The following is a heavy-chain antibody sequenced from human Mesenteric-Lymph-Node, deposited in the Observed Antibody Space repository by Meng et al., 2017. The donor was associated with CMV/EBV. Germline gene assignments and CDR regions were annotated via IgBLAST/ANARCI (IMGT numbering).Heavy chain of an antibody. Sequence: SGFSLSTSGVGLGWIRQPPGKALEWLALIYWDDDKRYSPSLKSRLTITKDTSKNQVVLTMTNMDPVDTATYYCARKNYYGSGSLVDYWGQGTLVTVSS. CDR1: GFSLSTSGVG. V-gene: IGHV2-5*02. D-gene: IGHD3-10*01. CDR2: IYWDDDK. J-gene: IGHJ4*02. CDR3: ARKNYYGSGSLVDY.